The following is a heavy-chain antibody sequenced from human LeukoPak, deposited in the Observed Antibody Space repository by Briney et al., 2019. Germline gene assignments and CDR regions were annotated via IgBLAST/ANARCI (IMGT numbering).Heavy chain of an antibody. D-gene: IGHD1-26*01. CDR3: AKDLRVWGATAPFDY. CDR1: GFTFSSYG. V-gene: IGHV3-30*18. Sequence: GRSLRLSCAASGFTFSSYGMHWVRQAPGKGLEWVAVISYDGSNKYYADSVKGRFTISRDNSKNTLSLQMNSLRAEDTAVYYCAKDLRVWGATAPFDYWGQGTLVTVSS. CDR2: ISYDGSNK. J-gene: IGHJ4*02.